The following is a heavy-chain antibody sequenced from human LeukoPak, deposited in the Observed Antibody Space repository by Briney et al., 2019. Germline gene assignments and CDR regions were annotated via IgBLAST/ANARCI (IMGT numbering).Heavy chain of an antibody. CDR3: ARDEGGYCSSTSCA. Sequence: SETLSLTCTVSGYSISSGYYWGWIRQPPGKGLEWIGSIYHSGSTYYNPSLKSRVTISVDTSKNQFSLKLSSVTAADTAVYYCARDEGGYCSSTSCAWGQGTLVTVSS. J-gene: IGHJ5*02. CDR2: IYHSGST. CDR1: GYSISSGYY. D-gene: IGHD2-2*01. V-gene: IGHV4-38-2*02.